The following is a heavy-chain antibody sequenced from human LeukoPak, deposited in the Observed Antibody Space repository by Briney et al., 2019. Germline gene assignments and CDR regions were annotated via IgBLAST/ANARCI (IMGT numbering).Heavy chain of an antibody. D-gene: IGHD2-15*01. CDR3: ARERYCSGGSCYWRAFDI. V-gene: IGHV4-4*02. CDR1: GGSISSSNW. J-gene: IGHJ3*02. Sequence: SETLSLTCAVSGGSISSSNWWSWVRQPPGKGLEWIGEIYHSGSTNYNPSLKSRVTISVDKSKNQFSLKLSSVTAADTAVYYCARERYCSGGSCYWRAFDIWGQGTMVTVSS. CDR2: IYHSGST.